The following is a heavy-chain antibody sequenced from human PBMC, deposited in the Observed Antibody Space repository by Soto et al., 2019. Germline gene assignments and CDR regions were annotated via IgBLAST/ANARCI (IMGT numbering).Heavy chain of an antibody. V-gene: IGHV3-23*01. CDR3: AKDLDPITATTFDF. Sequence: EVHLLESGGGLVQPGGSLRLSCVASKFPFTDFAMNWVRQAPGKGLEWVSAVRGRGDTTYYADSVNGRFTISRDNSQNIVFLQMHSLRAEDTGVYYCAKDLDPITATTFDFWGQGTLVTVSS. CDR2: VRGRGDTT. CDR1: KFPFTDFA. D-gene: IGHD1-7*01. J-gene: IGHJ4*02.